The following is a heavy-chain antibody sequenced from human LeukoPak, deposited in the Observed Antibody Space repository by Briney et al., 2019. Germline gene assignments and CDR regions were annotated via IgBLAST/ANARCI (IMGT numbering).Heavy chain of an antibody. Sequence: PGGSLRLSCAASGFTFSNYAMSWVRQAPGKGLEWVAVMTYDGSYKFYADSVKGRFTISRDNSKNTLYLQMNSLRAEDTAVYYCARDSISSSWYKFAGYFDYWGQGTLVTVSS. CDR3: ARDSISSSWYKFAGYFDY. J-gene: IGHJ4*02. D-gene: IGHD6-13*01. CDR1: GFTFSNYA. V-gene: IGHV3-30*04. CDR2: MTYDGSYK.